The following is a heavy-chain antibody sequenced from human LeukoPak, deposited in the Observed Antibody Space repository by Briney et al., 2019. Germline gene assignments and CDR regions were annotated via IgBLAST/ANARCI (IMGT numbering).Heavy chain of an antibody. Sequence: GASVKVSCKASGYTFTSCYMHWVRQAPGQGLEWMGIINPSGGSTSYAQKFQGRVTMTRDTSTSTVYMELSSLRSEDTAVYYCARDSSSWHFDYWGQGTLVTVSS. D-gene: IGHD6-13*01. J-gene: IGHJ4*02. V-gene: IGHV1-46*01. CDR2: INPSGGST. CDR1: GYTFTSCY. CDR3: ARDSSSWHFDY.